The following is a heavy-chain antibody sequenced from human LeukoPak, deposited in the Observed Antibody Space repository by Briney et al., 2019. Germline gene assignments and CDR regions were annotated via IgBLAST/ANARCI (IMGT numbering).Heavy chain of an antibody. J-gene: IGHJ3*02. D-gene: IGHD5-12*01. CDR1: GYNLRDYY. Sequence: GASVKVSCKASGYNLRDYYLHWVRQAPGQGLEWMGWINPNSGGTNYAQKLQGRVTMTTDTSTSTAYMELRSLRSDDTAVYYCAREGGYDAFDIWGQGTMVTVSS. CDR3: AREGGYDAFDI. V-gene: IGHV1-2*02. CDR2: INPNSGGT.